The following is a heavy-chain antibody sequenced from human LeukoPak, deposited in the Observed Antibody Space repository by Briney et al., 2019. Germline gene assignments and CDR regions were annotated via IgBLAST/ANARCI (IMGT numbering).Heavy chain of an antibody. CDR2: IYDRGTT. V-gene: IGHV4-59*02. Sequence: SETLSLTCSVSGASVSTEYWGWFRQPPGRRLEWIGYIYDRGTTDYNPSLNSRVTVSVDTSKNRFSLNLSSVTAADTAVYYCARDQVYYDFWSGPSPMDVWGKGTTVTVSS. CDR3: ARDQVYYDFWSGPSPMDV. D-gene: IGHD3-3*01. CDR1: GASVSTEY. J-gene: IGHJ6*03.